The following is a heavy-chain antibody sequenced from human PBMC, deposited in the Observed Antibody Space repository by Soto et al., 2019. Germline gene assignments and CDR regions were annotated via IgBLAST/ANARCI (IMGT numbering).Heavy chain of an antibody. V-gene: IGHV3-48*01. CDR1: GFTFCIYS. CDR2: ISSSSSTI. Sequence: PGGSLKLSCAASGFTFCIYSINWVRQAPGKGLEWVSYISSSSSTIYYADSVKGRFTISRDNAKNSLYLQMNSLRAEDTAVYYCAREETYYYDSSGYYPDFDYWGQGTLVTVSS. J-gene: IGHJ4*02. D-gene: IGHD3-22*01. CDR3: AREETYYYDSSGYYPDFDY.